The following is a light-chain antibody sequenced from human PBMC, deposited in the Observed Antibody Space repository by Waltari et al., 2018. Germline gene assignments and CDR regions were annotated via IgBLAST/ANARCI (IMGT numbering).Light chain of an antibody. CDR3: SLYMGSGIWV. J-gene: IGLJ3*02. CDR2: KGY. Sequence: QTVVTQEPSLSVSPGGRVTLTCALSSGSVSSTSYATWYQQTPGQPPRTLIYKGYSRSSGVPDRFSGSIYGNKAVLTITGAQADDECDYYCSLYMGSGIWVFGGGTKLTIL. CDR1: SGSVSSTSY. V-gene: IGLV8-61*01.